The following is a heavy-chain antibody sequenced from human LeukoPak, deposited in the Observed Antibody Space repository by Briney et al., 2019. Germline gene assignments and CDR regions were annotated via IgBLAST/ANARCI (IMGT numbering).Heavy chain of an antibody. CDR1: GGTFSSYA. D-gene: IGHD2-2*01. CDR2: IIPIFSTA. Sequence: SVKVSCKASGGTFSSYAIIWVRQAPGQGLERMGGIIPIFSTANYAQKFQGRVTITTDESTSTAYMELSSLRSEDTAVYYCARGVVVPSDAFDIWGQGTMVTVSS. J-gene: IGHJ3*02. CDR3: ARGVVVPSDAFDI. V-gene: IGHV1-69*05.